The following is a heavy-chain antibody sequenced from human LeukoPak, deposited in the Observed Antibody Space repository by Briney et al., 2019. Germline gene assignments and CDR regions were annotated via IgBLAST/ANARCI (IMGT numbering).Heavy chain of an antibody. Sequence: GGSLRLSCVALEFEPTYFWLTWVRRAPGKGLEWVANITPDGSETFYLDSVRGRFTISRDNAKNSLYLQMNSLRAEDTAVYYCATFVGTVSAGYTVPGGHLVWGKGTTVSVSS. CDR3: ATFVGTVSAGYTVPGGHLV. V-gene: IGHV3-7*01. CDR2: ITPDGSET. J-gene: IGHJ6*04. CDR1: EFEPTYFW. D-gene: IGHD3-9*01.